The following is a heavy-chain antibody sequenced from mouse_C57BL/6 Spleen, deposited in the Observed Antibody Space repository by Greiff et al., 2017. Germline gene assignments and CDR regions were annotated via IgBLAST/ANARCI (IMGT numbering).Heavy chain of an antibody. CDR3: ARLYGKDAMDY. CDR2: ISNLAYSI. V-gene: IGHV5-15*01. CDR1: GFTFSDYG. Sequence: EVHLVESGGGLVQPGGSLKLSCAASGFTFSDYGMAWVRQAPRKGPEWVAFISNLAYSIYYADTVTGRFTISRENAKNTLYLEMSSLRSEDTAMYYCARLYGKDAMDYWGQGTSVTVSS. D-gene: IGHD2-1*01. J-gene: IGHJ4*01.